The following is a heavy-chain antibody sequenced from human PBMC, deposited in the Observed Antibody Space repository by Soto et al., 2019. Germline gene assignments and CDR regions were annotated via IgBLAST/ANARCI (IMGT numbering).Heavy chain of an antibody. CDR2: INPNGGST. J-gene: IGHJ3*02. CDR3: ASYPKEPAMLAPRYFRAFDI. CDR1: GYIFINYY. Sequence: GASVKVSCKASGYIFINYYIHWVRQAPGQGLEWIGIINPNGGSTNYAQKFRGRVTMARDTPTSTVYMDLSRLRSDDTAVYFCASYPKEPAMLAPRYFRAFDIWGQGTMVTVSS. V-gene: IGHV1-46*01. D-gene: IGHD5-18*01.